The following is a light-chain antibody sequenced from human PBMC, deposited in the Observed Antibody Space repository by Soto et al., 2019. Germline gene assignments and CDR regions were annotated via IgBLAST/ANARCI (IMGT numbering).Light chain of an antibody. CDR3: QQTRSYPST. CDR1: QDINSY. V-gene: IGKV1-9*01. CDR2: EAS. J-gene: IGKJ4*01. Sequence: IQLTQSPSSLSASIGDRVTITCRASQDINSYLAWYQQKPGKAPNLLIYEASILQRGVPSRFSGSISGTDFTLTISSXQAEDFATYYCQQTRSYPSTFGGGTKVDTK.